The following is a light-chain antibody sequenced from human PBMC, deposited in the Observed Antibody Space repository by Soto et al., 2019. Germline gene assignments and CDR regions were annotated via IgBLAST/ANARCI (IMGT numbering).Light chain of an antibody. CDR3: SSYTSSGTQV. CDR2: DVS. CDR1: SSDVGGYKY. V-gene: IGLV2-14*01. J-gene: IGLJ1*01. Sequence: QPVLTQPASVSGSPGQSITISCTGTSSDVGGYKYVSWYQQHPGKAPKLMIYDVSNRPSGVSNRFSGSKSGNTASLTISGLQAEDEADYYCSSYTSSGTQVFGTGTQLTVL.